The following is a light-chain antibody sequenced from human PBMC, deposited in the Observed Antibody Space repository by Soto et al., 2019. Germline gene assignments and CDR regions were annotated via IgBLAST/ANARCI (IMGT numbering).Light chain of an antibody. V-gene: IGKV3-15*01. CDR1: QSVGSR. CDR2: GAS. J-gene: IGKJ1*01. CDR3: QQFHISPRERT. Sequence: ETVVTQSPATLSVSPGERDTLSCRASQSVGSRLAWYQQRPGQAPRLLIYGASSRAPGIPARFSGSGSGTEFILTISSLQPDDSAIYYCQQFHISPRERTCGQGTKV.